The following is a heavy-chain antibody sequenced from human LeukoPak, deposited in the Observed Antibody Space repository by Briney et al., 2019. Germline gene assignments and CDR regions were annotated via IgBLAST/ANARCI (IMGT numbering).Heavy chain of an antibody. V-gene: IGHV4-59*01. CDR1: GGAITNYY. J-gene: IGHJ3*02. CDR2: IYYTGST. D-gene: IGHD2-15*01. CDR3: ARDRPVSSGGDEDAFDI. Sequence: SETLSLTCGVSGGAITNYYWNWIRQAPGKGLEWLGYIYYTGSTTYNPSIKSRITISLDTSKKQISLKLRSVTAADTAVYYCARDRPVSSGGDEDAFDIWGQGTMVTVSS.